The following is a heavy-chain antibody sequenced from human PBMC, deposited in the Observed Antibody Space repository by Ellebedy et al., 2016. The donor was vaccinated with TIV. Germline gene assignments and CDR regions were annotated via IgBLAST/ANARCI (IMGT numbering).Heavy chain of an antibody. CDR2: IYPGDSDT. CDR1: GYRFSNHW. V-gene: IGHV5-51*01. CDR3: ARLRDALADELDF. J-gene: IGHJ4*02. Sequence: GESLKISCQSSGYRFSNHWIAWVRQQRGKGLEWVGFIYPGDSDTRYSPSFQGQVTIPSDNSISTVYLQWSGLKASDTAVYFCARLRDALADELDFWGQGTLVTVSS. D-gene: IGHD6-19*01.